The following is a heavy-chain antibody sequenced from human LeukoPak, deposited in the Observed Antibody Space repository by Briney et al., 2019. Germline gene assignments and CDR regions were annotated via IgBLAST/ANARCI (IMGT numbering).Heavy chain of an antibody. Sequence: PGGTLRLSCAASGFTVSSNYMSWVRHAPAKGLEWVSVIYSGGSTDYKDSVKDRFIISRDNSKNTLYLQMNSLRAEDTAVYYCAKEMATMNAFDIWGQGTMVTVSS. D-gene: IGHD5-24*01. CDR3: AKEMATMNAFDI. V-gene: IGHV3-66*01. CDR2: IYSGGST. CDR1: GFTVSSNY. J-gene: IGHJ3*02.